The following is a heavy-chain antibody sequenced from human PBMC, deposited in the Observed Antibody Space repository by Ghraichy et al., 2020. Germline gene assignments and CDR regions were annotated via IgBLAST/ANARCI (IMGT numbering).Heavy chain of an antibody. CDR2: TWYDGKQK. D-gene: IGHD3-16*01. CDR3: ARDRTAWGYYGLDV. V-gene: IGHV3-33*01. Sequence: LSLTSAASGFTFSSYAMHWVRQAPGKGLEWVAVTWYDGKQKYYADSVKGRFIISRDNSKSSLFLQMNSLRSEDTAVYYCARDRTAWGYYGLDVWGQGTTVTVSS. CDR1: GFTFSSYA. J-gene: IGHJ6*02.